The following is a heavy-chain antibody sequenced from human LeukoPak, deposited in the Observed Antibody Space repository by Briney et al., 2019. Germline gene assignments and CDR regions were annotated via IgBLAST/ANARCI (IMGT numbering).Heavy chain of an antibody. CDR1: GDSVSSSTYY. V-gene: IGHV4-39*01. D-gene: IGHD2-8*02. Sequence: SETLSLTCTVSGDSVSSSTYYWGWIRQPPGKGLEYIGSIHNSVSTYYNPSLKSRVTISVDTSKNQFSLRLTSVTAADTAVYYCASLKTGGLFGYWGQGTLVPVSS. CDR3: ASLKTGGLFGY. CDR2: IHNSVST. J-gene: IGHJ4*02.